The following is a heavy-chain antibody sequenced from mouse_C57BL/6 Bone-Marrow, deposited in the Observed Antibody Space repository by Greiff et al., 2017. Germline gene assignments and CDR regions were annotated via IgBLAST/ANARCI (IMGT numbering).Heavy chain of an antibody. Sequence: EVKLVESGGGLVQSGRSLRLSCATSGFTFSDFYMEWVRQAPGKGLEWIAASRNKANDYTTEYSASVKGRFIVSRDTSQSILYLQINALRAENTAIYYCERDILLSGAMNYGGKGTSVTVSS. CDR3: ERDILLSGAMNY. CDR2: SRNKANDYTT. D-gene: IGHD2-10*01. V-gene: IGHV7-1*01. J-gene: IGHJ4*01. CDR1: GFTFSDFY.